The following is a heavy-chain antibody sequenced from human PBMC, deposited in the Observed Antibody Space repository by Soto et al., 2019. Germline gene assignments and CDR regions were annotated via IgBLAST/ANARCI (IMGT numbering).Heavy chain of an antibody. Sequence: VQMLASGGGVVQPGRSLRLSCVASGFAFSSFGMHWVRQAPGKGLEWVAFISHDGSKKKFVDSVKGRFTISRDDSGNTLYLQMTSLRADDTAVYFCAKDWNDANYDYGTDVWGQGTTVTVSS. CDR3: AKDWNDANYDYGTDV. CDR1: GFAFSSFG. J-gene: IGHJ6*02. V-gene: IGHV3-30*18. D-gene: IGHD1-1*01. CDR2: ISHDGSKK.